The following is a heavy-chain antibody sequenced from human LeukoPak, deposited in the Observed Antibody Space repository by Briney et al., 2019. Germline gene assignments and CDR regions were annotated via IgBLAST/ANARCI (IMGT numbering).Heavy chain of an antibody. D-gene: IGHD3-16*01. J-gene: IGHJ5*02. CDR1: GYTFTTYY. V-gene: IGHV1-18*01. Sequence: ALVKVSCKASGYTFTTYYIGWVRQAPGQGPEWMGWISVYSGNTNYAQRLQGRVTMTTDTSTSTAYMELRSLRSDDTAVYYCARVRNYVASLDPWGQGTLVTVSS. CDR3: ARVRNYVASLDP. CDR2: ISVYSGNT.